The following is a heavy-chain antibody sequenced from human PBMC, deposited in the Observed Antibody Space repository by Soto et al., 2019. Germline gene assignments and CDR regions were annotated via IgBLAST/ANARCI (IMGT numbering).Heavy chain of an antibody. V-gene: IGHV3-30*18. CDR2: ISYDGSNK. D-gene: IGHD2-2*01. CDR3: AKDIVLVPAAILHYGMDV. J-gene: IGHJ6*02. Sequence: QVQLVESGGGVVQPGRSLRLSCAASGFTFSSYGMHWVRQAPGKGLEWVAVISYDGSNKYYADSVKGRFTISRDNXKXSXXLQMTSLRAEDTAVYYCAKDIVLVPAAILHYGMDVWGQGTTVTVSS. CDR1: GFTFSSYG.